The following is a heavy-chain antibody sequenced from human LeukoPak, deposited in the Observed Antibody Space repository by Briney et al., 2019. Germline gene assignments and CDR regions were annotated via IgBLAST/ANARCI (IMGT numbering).Heavy chain of an antibody. J-gene: IGHJ4*02. Sequence: GSLRLSCAVSGITLSNYGMSWVRQAPGKGLEWVAGISGSGGTTNYADSVKGRFTISRDNPKNTLFLHMNSLRAEDTAVYFCAKRGVVIRVILVGFHKEAYYFDSWGRGALVTVSS. V-gene: IGHV3-23*01. CDR1: GITLSNYG. CDR2: ISGSGGTT. D-gene: IGHD3-22*01. CDR3: AKRGVVIRVILVGFHKEAYYFDS.